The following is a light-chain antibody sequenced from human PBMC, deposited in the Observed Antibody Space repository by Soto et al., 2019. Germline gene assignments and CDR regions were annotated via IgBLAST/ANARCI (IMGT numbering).Light chain of an antibody. Sequence: DIQMTQSPSSLSASVGDRVTITCRASQSISSYLNWYQQKPGKAPKLLTYAASSLQSGVPSRFSGSGSGTDFTLTISSLQPEDFATYYCQQSYSTLRTFGGGTKVDIK. CDR3: QQSYSTLRT. V-gene: IGKV1-39*01. CDR1: QSISSY. J-gene: IGKJ4*01. CDR2: AAS.